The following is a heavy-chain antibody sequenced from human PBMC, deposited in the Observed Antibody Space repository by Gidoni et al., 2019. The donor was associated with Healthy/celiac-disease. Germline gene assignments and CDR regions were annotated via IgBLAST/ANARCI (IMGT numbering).Heavy chain of an antibody. J-gene: IGHJ6*03. D-gene: IGHD1-1*01. V-gene: IGHV3-33*01. Sequence: QVQLVESGGGVVQPGRSLRLSCTASGLPFRNYGMHWVRQAPGKGLAWVAVIWYDGSNKYYTDSVKGRFTISRDNSKNTLYLKMNSLRVEDTAVYYCARGEGTGTTDYYYYMDVWGKGTTVTVSS. CDR3: ARGEGTGTTDYYYYMDV. CDR1: GLPFRNYG. CDR2: IWYDGSNK.